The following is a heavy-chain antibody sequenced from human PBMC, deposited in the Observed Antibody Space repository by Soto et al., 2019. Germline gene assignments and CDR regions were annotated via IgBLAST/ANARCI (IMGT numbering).Heavy chain of an antibody. V-gene: IGHV3-53*01. CDR2: SYSGGST. J-gene: IGHJ4*02. CDR3: ARGEQLAFDY. D-gene: IGHD6-6*01. Sequence: GGFLRLSYAASGFTVSSNYMSSVRQSPGNGLEWSSVSYSGGSTHSADYVKGRFTISRDNSKNTLYLQMNSLRAENTAVYYCARGEQLAFDYWGQGTLVTVSS. CDR1: GFTVSSNY.